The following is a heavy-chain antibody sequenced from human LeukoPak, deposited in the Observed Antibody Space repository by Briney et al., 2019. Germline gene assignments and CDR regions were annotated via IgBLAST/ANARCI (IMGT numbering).Heavy chain of an antibody. CDR2: INHSGST. CDR1: GGSFSGYY. CDR3: TRGHLNFWSGYYVPSDYYYYMDV. V-gene: IGHV4-34*01. J-gene: IGHJ6*03. D-gene: IGHD3-3*01. Sequence: SETLSLTCAVYGGSFSGYYWSWIRQPPGKGLEWIGEINHSGSTNYNPSLKSRVTISVDTSKNQFSLKLSSVTAADTAVYYCTRGHLNFWSGYYVPSDYYYYMDVWGKGTTVTVSS.